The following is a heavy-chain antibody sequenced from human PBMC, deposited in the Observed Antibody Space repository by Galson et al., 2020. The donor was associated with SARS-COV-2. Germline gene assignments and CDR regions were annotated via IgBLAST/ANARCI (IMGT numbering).Heavy chain of an antibody. CDR3: ARDMKYMWGSYRRELYFDY. Sequence: SETLSLTCTVSGDSISSSSYYWGWIRQSPGKGLEWIGSIYYSGSTYYHWSLKSRITISVDTSKNQFSLKLTSVTAADTAVYYCARDMKYMWGSYRRELYFDYWGQGTRGAVSS. CDR2: IYYSGST. CDR1: GDSISSSSYY. V-gene: IGHV4-39*01. D-gene: IGHD3-16*02. J-gene: IGHJ4*02.